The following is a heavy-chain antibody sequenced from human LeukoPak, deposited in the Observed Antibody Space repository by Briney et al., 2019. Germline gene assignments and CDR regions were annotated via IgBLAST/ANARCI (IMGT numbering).Heavy chain of an antibody. CDR2: IYYSGST. CDR1: GGSISSSSYY. J-gene: IGHJ4*02. V-gene: IGHV4-39*01. CDR3: ARHPKSPWKQLEWIFDY. Sequence: PSETLSLTCTVSGGSISSSSYYWGWIRQPPGKGLEWIGSIYYSGSTYYNPSLKSRVTISVDTSKNQFSLKLSSVTAADTAVYYCARHPKSPWKQLEWIFDYWGQGTLVTVSS. D-gene: IGHD6-13*01.